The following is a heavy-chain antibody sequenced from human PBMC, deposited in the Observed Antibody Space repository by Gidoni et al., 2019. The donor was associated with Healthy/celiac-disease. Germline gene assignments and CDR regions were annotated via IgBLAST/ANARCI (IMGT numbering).Heavy chain of an antibody. CDR3: AKDLRSALPGIVGASIAFDI. CDR2: ISWNSGSI. V-gene: IGHV3-9*01. Sequence: EVQLVESGGGLVQPGRSLRLSCAASGVTFVAYDMHWVRQDPGKGLGWVSGISWNSGSICYADSVKGRFTISRDNAKNSLYLQMNSLRAEDTALYYCAKDLRSALPGIVGASIAFDIWGQGTMVTVSS. CDR1: GVTFVAYD. D-gene: IGHD1-26*01. J-gene: IGHJ3*02.